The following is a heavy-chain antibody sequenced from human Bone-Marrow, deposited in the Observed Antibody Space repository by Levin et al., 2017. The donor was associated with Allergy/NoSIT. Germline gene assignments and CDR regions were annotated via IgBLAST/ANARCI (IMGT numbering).Heavy chain of an antibody. V-gene: IGHV1-8*01. CDR2: MNPNSGDT. CDR1: GYTFTSFD. D-gene: IGHD4-23*01. J-gene: IGHJ5*02. Sequence: GESLKISCRTSGYTFTSFDLNWVRQATGQGLEWLGWMNPNSGDTAYAQKFQGRLTMTRDTSISTAYMELSSLRSEDTAVYFCARDYGGNSGWFDPWGQGTLVTVSS. CDR3: ARDYGGNSGWFDP.